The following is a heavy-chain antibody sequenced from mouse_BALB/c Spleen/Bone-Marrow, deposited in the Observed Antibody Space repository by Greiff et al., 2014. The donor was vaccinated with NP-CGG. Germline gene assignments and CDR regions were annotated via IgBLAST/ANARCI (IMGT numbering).Heavy chain of an antibody. D-gene: IGHD3-2*02. CDR3: TRSGYGNYYAMDY. V-gene: IGHV1S127*01. J-gene: IGHJ4*01. CDR1: GYTFTSYW. Sequence: VQVVESGAELVKPGASVKMSCKASGYTFTSYWMHWVKQRPGQGLEWIGVIDPSDSYTSYNQKFKGKATLTVDTSSSTAYMQLSSLTSEDSAVYYCTRSGYGNYYAMDYWGQGTSVTVSS. CDR2: IDPSDSYT.